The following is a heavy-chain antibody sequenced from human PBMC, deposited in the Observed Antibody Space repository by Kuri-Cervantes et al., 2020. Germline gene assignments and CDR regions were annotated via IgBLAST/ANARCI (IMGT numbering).Heavy chain of an antibody. J-gene: IGHJ4*02. CDR2: INHSGST. CDR1: GGSFSGYY. D-gene: IGHD6-13*01. Sequence: SETLSLTCAVYGGSFSGYYWSWIRQPPGKGLEWIGEINHSGSTNYNPTLESRVTISVHTSKNQFSLKLSSVTAADTAVYFCATLGYNNRDFEYWGQGTLVTVSS. V-gene: IGHV4-34*01. CDR3: ATLGYNNRDFEY.